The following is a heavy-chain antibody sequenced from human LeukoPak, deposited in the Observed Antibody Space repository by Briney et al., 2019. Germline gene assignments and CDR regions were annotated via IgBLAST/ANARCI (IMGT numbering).Heavy chain of an antibody. CDR1: GDSLSSSTCN. CDR3: ARDQVDYDIPDHYDY. V-gene: IGHV4-30-2*01. D-gene: IGHD3-22*01. Sequence: SQTLSITCRVSGDSLSSSTCNWSWIRQPPGKGLEWIGYISQSGNSYFTPSLKSRATISIDRSKNHFSLTLISVTAADTAVYFCARDQVDYDIPDHYDYWGKGTLVTVSS. J-gene: IGHJ4*02. CDR2: ISQSGNS.